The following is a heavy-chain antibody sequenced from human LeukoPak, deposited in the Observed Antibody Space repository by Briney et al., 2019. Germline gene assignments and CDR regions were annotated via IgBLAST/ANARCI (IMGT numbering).Heavy chain of an antibody. J-gene: IGHJ6*02. CDR2: IRSQAYGGTT. D-gene: IGHD2-8*01. V-gene: IGHV3-49*04. CDR1: GFTFGDYA. Sequence: GGSLRLSCTASGFTFGDYAMSWVRQAPGNGLEWVAFIRSQAYGGTTQYAASVKGRFTISRDDSKSIAYLQMNSLKTEDTGVYYCTRDLDRSEVVMRYYYYGMDVWGQGTTVTVSS. CDR3: TRDLDRSEVVMRYYYYGMDV.